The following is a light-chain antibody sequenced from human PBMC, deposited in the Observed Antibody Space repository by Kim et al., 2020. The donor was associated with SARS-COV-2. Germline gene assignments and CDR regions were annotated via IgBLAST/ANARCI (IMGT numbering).Light chain of an antibody. Sequence: VTISCTRSSSNIGAGYDVHRYQQLPGTAPKLLIYGNNNRPSGVPDRFSGSKSGTSASLAIIGLQAEDEAYYYCHSSDSCLSGSELFGGGTQLTVL. V-gene: IGLV1-40*01. J-gene: IGLJ2*01. CDR1: SSNIGAGYD. CDR2: GNN. CDR3: HSSDSCLSGSEL.